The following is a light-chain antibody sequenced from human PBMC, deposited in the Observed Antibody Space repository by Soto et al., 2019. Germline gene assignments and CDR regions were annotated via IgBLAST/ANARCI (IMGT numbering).Light chain of an antibody. V-gene: IGKV1-5*01. J-gene: IGKJ1*01. CDR3: QQYNSYSWT. CDR2: DAS. CDR1: QSITIW. Sequence: DIQMTQSPSTLSASVGDRVTITCRASQSITIWLAWYQQKPGKAPKLLIFDASSLESGVQSRFSGSGSGTEFTLTISSLQPDDFATYYCQQYNSYSWTFGQGTKVEIK.